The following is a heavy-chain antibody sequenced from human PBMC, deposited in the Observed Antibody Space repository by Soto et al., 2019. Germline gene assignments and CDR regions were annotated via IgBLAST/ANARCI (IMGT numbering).Heavy chain of an antibody. D-gene: IGHD6-19*01. CDR3: ARDSGVTVAGDYYYMDV. CDR2: INHSGST. V-gene: IGHV4-34*01. J-gene: IGHJ6*03. CDR1: GGSFSGYY. Sequence: SETLSLTCAVYGGSFSGYYWSWIRQPPGKGLEWVGEINHSGSTNYNPSLKSRVTISVDKSKNQFSLKLSSVTAADTAVYYCARDSGVTVAGDYYYMDVWGKGTTVTVSS.